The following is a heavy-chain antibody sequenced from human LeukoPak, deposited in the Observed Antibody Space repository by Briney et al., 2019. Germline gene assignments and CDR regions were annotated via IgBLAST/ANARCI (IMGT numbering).Heavy chain of an antibody. V-gene: IGHV1-8*01. CDR1: GYTFTSYE. CDR3: VRVTPDFCSGYRNY. J-gene: IGHJ4*02. Sequence: ASVKVSCKASGYTFTSYEINWVRQATGQGLEWMGWMNPNSGNTDYAQKFQGRVTMTRNTSISTAYMELSSLRSEDTAVYHCVRVTPDFCSGYRNYWGQGTLVTVSS. CDR2: MNPNSGNT. D-gene: IGHD3-3*01.